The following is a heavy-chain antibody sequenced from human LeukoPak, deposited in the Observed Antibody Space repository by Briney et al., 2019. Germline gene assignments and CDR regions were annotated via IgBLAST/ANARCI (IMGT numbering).Heavy chain of an antibody. J-gene: IGHJ6*03. V-gene: IGHV4-39*07. Sequence: PSETLSLTCTVSGGSISSSSYYWGWIRQPPGKGLEWIGSIYYSGSTYYNPSLKSRVTISVDTSKNQFSLKLSSVTAADTAVYYCARETTYYDYVWGSYRYDYYYYYYMDVWGKGTTVTISS. CDR2: IYYSGST. CDR3: ARETTYYDYVWGSYRYDYYYYYYMDV. CDR1: GGSISSSSYY. D-gene: IGHD3-16*02.